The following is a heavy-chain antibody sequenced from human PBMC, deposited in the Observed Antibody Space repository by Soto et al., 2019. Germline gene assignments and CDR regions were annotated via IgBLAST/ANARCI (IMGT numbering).Heavy chain of an antibody. J-gene: IGHJ4*02. Sequence: GGSLRLSCAVSGFTFSDYYMSWIRQAPGKGLEWVSYISSSSSYTNYADSVKGRFTISRDNAKNSLYLQMNSLGAEDTAVYYCARSITDYYDSSGYYDDYWGQGT. CDR2: ISSSSSYT. D-gene: IGHD3-22*01. CDR3: ARSITDYYDSSGYYDDY. CDR1: GFTFSDYY. V-gene: IGHV3-11*03.